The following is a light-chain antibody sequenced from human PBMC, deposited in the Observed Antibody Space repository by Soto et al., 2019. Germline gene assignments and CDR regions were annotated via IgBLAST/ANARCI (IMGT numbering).Light chain of an antibody. CDR1: SSDVGGYNY. J-gene: IGLJ3*02. V-gene: IGLV2-14*01. CDR2: EVS. CDR3: QSYDSDLSAWV. Sequence: QSALTQPASVSGSPGQSITISCTGTSSDVGGYNYVSWYQQHPGKAPKLMIYEVSNRPSGVSNRFSGSKSGNTASLTISGLQSEDEAAYYCQSYDSDLSAWVFGGGTKLTVL.